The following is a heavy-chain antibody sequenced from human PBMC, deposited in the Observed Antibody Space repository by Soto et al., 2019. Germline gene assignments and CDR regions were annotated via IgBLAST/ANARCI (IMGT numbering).Heavy chain of an antibody. CDR3: ARVPPYCSSTSCYDHYYGMDV. Sequence: SLRLSCSASVFTFSDYYMSWIRQAPGKGLEWVSYISSSGSTIYYADSVKGRFTISRDNAKNSLYLQMNSLRAEDTAVYYCARVPPYCSSTSCYDHYYGMDVWGQGTTVTVSS. D-gene: IGHD2-2*01. J-gene: IGHJ6*02. CDR2: ISSSGSTI. V-gene: IGHV3-11*01. CDR1: VFTFSDYY.